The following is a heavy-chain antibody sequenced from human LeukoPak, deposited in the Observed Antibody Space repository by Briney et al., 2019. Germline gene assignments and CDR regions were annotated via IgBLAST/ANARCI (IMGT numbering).Heavy chain of an antibody. V-gene: IGHV4-4*07. CDR2: IYTSGST. CDR1: GGSISSYY. CDR3: ARGLRSGITMVRGRNAFDI. J-gene: IGHJ3*02. Sequence: SETLSLTCTVSGGSISSYYWSWIRQPAGKGLEWIGRIYTSGSTNYNPSLKSRVTMSVDTSKNQFSLKLSSVTAADTAVYYCARGLRSGITMVRGRNAFDIWGQGTMVTVSS. D-gene: IGHD3-10*01.